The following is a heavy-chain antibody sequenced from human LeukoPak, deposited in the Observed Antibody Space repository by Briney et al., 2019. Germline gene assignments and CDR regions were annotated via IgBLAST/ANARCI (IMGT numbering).Heavy chain of an antibody. Sequence: PSETLSLTCTVSGGSISSGGYYWSWIRQPPGKGLEWIGYIYYSGSTNYNPSLKSRVTISVDTSKNQFSLKLSSVTAADTAVYYCAREGGYSSGLDYWGLGTLVTVSS. V-gene: IGHV4-61*08. D-gene: IGHD6-19*01. CDR3: AREGGYSSGLDY. CDR2: IYYSGST. CDR1: GGSISSGGYY. J-gene: IGHJ4*02.